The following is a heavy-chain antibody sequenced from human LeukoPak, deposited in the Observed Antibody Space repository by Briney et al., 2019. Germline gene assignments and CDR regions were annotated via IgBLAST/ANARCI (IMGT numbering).Heavy chain of an antibody. CDR3: ARPYSSSWAYFDY. J-gene: IGHJ4*02. CDR2: IYHTGST. V-gene: IGHV4-38-2*02. Sequence: SETLSLTCTVSGGSISSGYFWGWIRQPPGKGLEWIGSIYHTGSTYYNPSLKSRVTISVDTSKNQFSLKLSSVTAADTAVYYCARPYSSSWAYFDYWGQGTLVTVSS. CDR1: GGSISSGYF. D-gene: IGHD6-13*01.